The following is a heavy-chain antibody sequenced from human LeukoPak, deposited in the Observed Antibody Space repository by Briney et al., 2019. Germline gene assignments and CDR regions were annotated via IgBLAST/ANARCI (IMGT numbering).Heavy chain of an antibody. CDR3: ARVGSGSYYLYFDY. V-gene: IGHV3-74*03. J-gene: IGHJ4*02. D-gene: IGHD3-10*01. CDR1: GFSFSNHG. CDR2: INSDGSST. Sequence: GGSLRLSCAASGFSFSNHGMHWVRQVPGKGLVWVSRINSDGSSTTYADSVKGRFTISRDNAKNTLYLHMNSLRDEDTAVYYCARVGSGSYYLYFDYWGQGTLVTVSS.